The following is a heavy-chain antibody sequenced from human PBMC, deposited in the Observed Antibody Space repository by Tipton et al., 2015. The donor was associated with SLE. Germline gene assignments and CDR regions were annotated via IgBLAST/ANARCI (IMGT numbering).Heavy chain of an antibody. V-gene: IGHV1-3*01. J-gene: IGHJ6*02. CDR3: ARGSSRGSYYSFYGLDI. CDR2: IYLDNGNT. D-gene: IGHD6-19*01. Sequence: QAQLVQSGPEVKKPGASVKVSCKASGYTLTTYAIHWLRQAPGQRLEWMGWIYLDNGNTKHSQKFQGRVTITKDTSANTAYMELSSLRSDDTAVYYCARGSSRGSYYSFYGLDIWGQGTSVTVSS. CDR1: GYTLTTYA.